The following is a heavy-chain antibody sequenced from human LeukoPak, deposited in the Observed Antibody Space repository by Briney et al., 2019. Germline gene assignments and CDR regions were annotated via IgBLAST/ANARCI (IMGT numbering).Heavy chain of an antibody. V-gene: IGHV3-21*01. CDR3: ARVHPDSWSGNYGMDV. D-gene: IGHD3-3*01. J-gene: IGHJ6*02. CDR2: ISSSSSYI. CDR1: GFTFSSYS. Sequence: GGSLRLSCAASGFTFSSYSMNWVRQAPGKGLEWVSSISSSSSYIYYADSVKGRFTISRDNAKNSLYLQMNSLRAEDTAVYYCARVHPDSWSGNYGMDVWGQGTTVTVSS.